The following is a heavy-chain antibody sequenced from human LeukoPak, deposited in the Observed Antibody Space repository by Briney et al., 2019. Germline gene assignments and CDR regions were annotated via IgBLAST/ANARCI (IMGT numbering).Heavy chain of an antibody. CDR3: ARTTLLNFDWSPDAFDI. CDR1: GGSISSYY. Sequence: SETLSLTCTVSGGSISSYYWSWIRQPAGKGLEWIGRIYTSGSTNYNPSLKSRVTISVDTSKNQFSLKLSSVTAADTAVYYCARTTLLNFDWSPDAFDIWGQGTMVTVSS. V-gene: IGHV4-4*07. J-gene: IGHJ3*02. D-gene: IGHD3-9*01. CDR2: IYTSGST.